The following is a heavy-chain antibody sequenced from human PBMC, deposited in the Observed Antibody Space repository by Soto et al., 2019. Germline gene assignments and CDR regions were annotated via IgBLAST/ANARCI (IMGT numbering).Heavy chain of an antibody. CDR1: GFTFSDYY. CDR2: ISSSSSYT. J-gene: IGHJ6*02. Sequence: GGSLRLSCAASGFTFSDYYMSWIRQAPGKGLEWVSYISSSSSYTNYADSVKGRFTISRDNAKNSLYLQMNSLRAEDTAVYYCARDLIPLYGDYDDSFYYGMDVWGQGTTVTVSS. V-gene: IGHV3-11*06. D-gene: IGHD4-17*01. CDR3: ARDLIPLYGDYDDSFYYGMDV.